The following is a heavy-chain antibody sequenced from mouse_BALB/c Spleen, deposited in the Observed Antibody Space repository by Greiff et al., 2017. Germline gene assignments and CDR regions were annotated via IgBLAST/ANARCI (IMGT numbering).Heavy chain of an antibody. J-gene: IGHJ4*01. D-gene: IGHD1-1*01. CDR3: ASLYGSSPYYAMDY. CDR2: IDPFNGGT. V-gene: IGHV1S135*01. Sequence: EVQVVESGPELMKPGASVKISCKASGYSFTSYYMHWVKQSHGKSLEWIGYIDPFNGGTSYNQKFKGKATLTVDKSSSTAYMHLSSLTSEDSAVYYCASLYGSSPYYAMDYWGQGTSVTVSS. CDR1: GYSFTSYY.